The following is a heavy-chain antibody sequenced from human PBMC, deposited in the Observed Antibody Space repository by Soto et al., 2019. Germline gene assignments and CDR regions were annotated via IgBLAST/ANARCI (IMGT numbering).Heavy chain of an antibody. D-gene: IGHD6-19*01. CDR1: GDSVSSDRAA. V-gene: IGHV6-1*01. Sequence: PSQTLSLTCAISGDSVSSDRAAWNWIRQSPSRGLEWLGRTYYRSKWYNDYAVSVKSRITISADTSNNQFSLRLNSVTPEDTAVYYCARDGRSSYSSGWYYFDYWGQGTLVTVSS. J-gene: IGHJ4*02. CDR3: ARDGRSSYSSGWYYFDY. CDR2: TYYRSKWYN.